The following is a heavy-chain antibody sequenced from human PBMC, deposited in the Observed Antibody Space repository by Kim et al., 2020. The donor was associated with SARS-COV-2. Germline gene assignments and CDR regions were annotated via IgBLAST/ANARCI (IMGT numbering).Heavy chain of an antibody. J-gene: IGHJ4*02. V-gene: IGHV1-3*01. Sequence: ASVKVSCKASGYTFTSYSIHWVSQAPGQSLEWMGWINPGSTITKYSQKFQGRFTITRDTSASAAYMDLSGLTSEDTAVYYCARRLVDWGQGTLVTVSS. CDR3: ARRLVD. D-gene: IGHD6-6*01. CDR2: INPGSTIT. CDR1: GYTFTSYS.